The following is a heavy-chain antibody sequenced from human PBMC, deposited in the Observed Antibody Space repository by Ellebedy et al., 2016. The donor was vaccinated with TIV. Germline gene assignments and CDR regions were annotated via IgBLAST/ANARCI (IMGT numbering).Heavy chain of an antibody. CDR1: GFTFSDHY. D-gene: IGHD1/OR15-1a*01. CDR3: TTFPLPRGVEQLAEY. V-gene: IGHV3-72*01. Sequence: GESLKISCAASGFTFSDHYMDWVRQAPGKGLEWVGRTTNKASSYTTEYAASVRGRFTISRDHSKNALYLEMNSLKTEDTAMYYCTTFPLPRGVEQLAEYWGQGTLVTVSS. J-gene: IGHJ4*02. CDR2: TTNKASSYTT.